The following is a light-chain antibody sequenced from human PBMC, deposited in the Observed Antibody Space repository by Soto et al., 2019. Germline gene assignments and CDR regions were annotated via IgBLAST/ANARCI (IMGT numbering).Light chain of an antibody. CDR3: CSYASGSAYV. CDR1: SSDVGSYNL. J-gene: IGLJ1*01. Sequence: QSVLTQTASVSGSPGQSITISCAGTSSDVGSYNLVSWYQQHPGKAPKLMVYEVSKRPSGISNRFSGSKSDNTASLTISGLQAEDEADYFCCSYASGSAYVFGTGTKVT. V-gene: IGLV2-23*02. CDR2: EVS.